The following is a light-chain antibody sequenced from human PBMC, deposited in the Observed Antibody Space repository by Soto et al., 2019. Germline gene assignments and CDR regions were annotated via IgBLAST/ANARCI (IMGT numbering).Light chain of an antibody. CDR2: DAS. CDR3: QQYNIWPSIT. V-gene: IGKV3-15*01. CDR1: QSVSSY. J-gene: IGKJ5*01. Sequence: VLTQSPATLSLSPGERATLSCRASQSVSSYLAWYQQKPGQAPRLLIYDASNRATGIPARFSGSGSGTEFSLTISSLQSEDFAVYYCQQYNIWPSITFGQGTRLEIK.